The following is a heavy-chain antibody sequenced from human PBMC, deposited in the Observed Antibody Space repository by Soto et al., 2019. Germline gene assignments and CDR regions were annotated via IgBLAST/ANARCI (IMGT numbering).Heavy chain of an antibody. CDR2: IYYTGNT. V-gene: IGHV4-61*08. D-gene: IGHD3-16*01. CDR3: ARTSTGYVYGGF. Sequence: SETLSLTCTVSGGSISSGGYYWSWIRQPPGKGLEWIGYIYYTGNTYYNPSLESRVTISVATYKNQFSLMLSSVTAADTAVYYCARTSTGYVYGGFWGHGILVTVSS. CDR1: GGSISSGGYY. J-gene: IGHJ4*01.